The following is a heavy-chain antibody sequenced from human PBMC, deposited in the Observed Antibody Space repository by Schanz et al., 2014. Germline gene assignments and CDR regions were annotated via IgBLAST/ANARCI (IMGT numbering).Heavy chain of an antibody. V-gene: IGHV1-69*02. J-gene: IGHJ3*02. D-gene: IGHD6-19*01. Sequence: QVQLVPSGAEVMKPGSSVKVSCKASGGTFSSYTINWVRQAPGQGLEWMGMIIPILGITNVAQTFQDRVTITADKYTSTAYMELSSLRSEDTAVYYCARGLGDERWLDLNEAFDIWGQGTIVTVSS. CDR2: IIPILGIT. CDR1: GGTFSSYT. CDR3: ARGLGDERWLDLNEAFDI.